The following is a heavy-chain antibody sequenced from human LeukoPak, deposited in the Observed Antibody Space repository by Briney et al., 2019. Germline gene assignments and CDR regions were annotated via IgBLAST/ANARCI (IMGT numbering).Heavy chain of an antibody. CDR3: ARDVLAAGATGTFDI. V-gene: IGHV3-11*01. CDR2: LSKSGSDI. Sequence: GGSLRLSCTASGFTFSDHYMTWIRQAPGKGLECVSYLSKSGSDIFYADSVKGRFSISRDNAKNSLYLQMNSLRAEDTAVYYCARDVLAAGATGTFDIWGQGTMVTVSS. D-gene: IGHD1-14*01. CDR1: GFTFSDHY. J-gene: IGHJ3*02.